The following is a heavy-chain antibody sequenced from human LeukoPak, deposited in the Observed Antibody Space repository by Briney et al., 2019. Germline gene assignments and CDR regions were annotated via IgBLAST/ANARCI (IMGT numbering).Heavy chain of an antibody. V-gene: IGHV3-30*18. D-gene: IGHD5-12*01. Sequence: GGSLRLSCAASGFTFSSYGMHWVRQAPGKGLEWVAVISYDGSNKYYADSVKGRFTISRDNSKNTLYLQMNSLRAEDTAVYYCAKGGGGWLRPGFDYWGQGTLVTVSS. CDR3: AKGGGGWLRPGFDY. CDR1: GFTFSSYG. CDR2: ISYDGSNK. J-gene: IGHJ4*02.